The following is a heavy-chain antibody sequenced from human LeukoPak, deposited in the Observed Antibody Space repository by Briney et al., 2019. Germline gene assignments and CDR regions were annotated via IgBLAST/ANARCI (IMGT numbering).Heavy chain of an antibody. D-gene: IGHD5-12*01. V-gene: IGHV3-23*01. J-gene: IGHJ2*01. CDR1: GFTFSSYA. Sequence: PGGSLRLSCAASGFTFSSYAMSWVRQAPGKGLEWVSAISGSGGSTYYADSVKGRFTISRDNSKNTLYLQMNSLRAEDTAVYYCAKSYSGYDSYWYFDLWGRGTLVTVSS. CDR3: AKSYSGYDSYWYFDL. CDR2: ISGSGGST.